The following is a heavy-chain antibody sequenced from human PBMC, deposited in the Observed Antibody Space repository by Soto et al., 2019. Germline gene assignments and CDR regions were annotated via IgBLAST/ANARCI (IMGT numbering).Heavy chain of an antibody. D-gene: IGHD1-1*01. CDR3: ARWAQLDARFDY. CDR2: IYYTGIT. Sequence: QVQLQESGPGLVKPSQTLSLTCTVSSGSISSGGYYWSWIRQQPGKGLEWIGYIYYTGITYYNPSLKSRVTISVDTSKNKFSLKLSSVTAADTAVYYCARWAQLDARFDYWGQGTLVPVSS. V-gene: IGHV4-31*03. CDR1: SGSISSGGYY. J-gene: IGHJ4*02.